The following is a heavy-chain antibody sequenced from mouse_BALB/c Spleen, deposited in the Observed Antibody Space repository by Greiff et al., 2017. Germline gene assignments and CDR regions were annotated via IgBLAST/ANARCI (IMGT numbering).Heavy chain of an antibody. Sequence: DVMLVESGGGLVKPGGSLKLSCAASGFTFSSYAMSWVRQTPEKRLEWVASISSGGSTYYPDSVKGRVTISRDNARNILYLQMSSLRSEDTAMYYCARAYDNGSGSFAYWGEGTLVTVSA. D-gene: IGHD1-1*01. J-gene: IGHJ3*01. CDR1: GFTFSSYA. CDR2: ISSGGST. V-gene: IGHV5-6-5*01. CDR3: ARAYDNGSGSFAY.